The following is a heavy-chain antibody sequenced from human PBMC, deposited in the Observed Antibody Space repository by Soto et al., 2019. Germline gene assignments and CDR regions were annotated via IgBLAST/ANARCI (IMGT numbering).Heavy chain of an antibody. J-gene: IGHJ6*02. Sequence: SETLSLTCTVSGGSVSSGSYYWSWIRQPPGKGLKWIGYIYYSGSTNYNPSLKSRVTISVDTSKNQFSLKLSSVTAADTTVYYCARDRNDVYYYYYGMDVWGQGTTVTVSS. CDR2: IYYSGST. D-gene: IGHD1-1*01. V-gene: IGHV4-61*01. CDR3: ARDRNDVYYYYYGMDV. CDR1: GGSVSSGSYY.